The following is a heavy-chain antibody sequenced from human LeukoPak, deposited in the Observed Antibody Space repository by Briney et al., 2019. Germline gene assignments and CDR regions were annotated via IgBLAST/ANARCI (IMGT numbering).Heavy chain of an antibody. J-gene: IGHJ4*02. D-gene: IGHD4-23*01. Sequence: PSETLSLTCTVSGYSISSGYYWGWIRQPPGKGLEWIGSIYHSGSTYYNPSLKSRVTISVDTSKNQFSLKLSSVTAADTAVYYCARDLSGGNSGDYFDYWGQGTLVTVSS. CDR2: IYHSGST. CDR3: ARDLSGGNSGDYFDY. CDR1: GYSISSGYY. V-gene: IGHV4-38-2*02.